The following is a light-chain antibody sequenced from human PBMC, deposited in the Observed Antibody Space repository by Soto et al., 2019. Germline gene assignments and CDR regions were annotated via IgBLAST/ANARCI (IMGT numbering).Light chain of an antibody. CDR2: AAS. CDR3: QQSDSTPIH. CDR1: QSTAGY. J-gene: IGKJ2*01. V-gene: IGKV1-39*01. Sequence: DIQVTQSPSSLSASVGDTVTMSCRASQSTAGYLNWYHQRSGTAPRLLIYAASNLHRRVPSRFSGSGFGTNFTLTNSSLQPEEFGTYYCQQSDSTPIHFGQGTKVDIK.